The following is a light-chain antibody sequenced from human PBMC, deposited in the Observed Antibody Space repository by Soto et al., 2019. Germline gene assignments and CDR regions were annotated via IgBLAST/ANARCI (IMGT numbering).Light chain of an antibody. CDR2: EVS. CDR3: SSYTSSSPDVV. J-gene: IGLJ2*01. CDR1: SSDVGGYNY. V-gene: IGLV2-14*01. Sequence: QSALTQPASVSGSPGQSITISCTGTSSDVGGYNYVSWYQQHPGKAPKLMIYEVSNRPSGVSNRFSGSKSGNTASLTISGLRAEDEADYYCSSYTSSSPDVVFGGGTKLTVL.